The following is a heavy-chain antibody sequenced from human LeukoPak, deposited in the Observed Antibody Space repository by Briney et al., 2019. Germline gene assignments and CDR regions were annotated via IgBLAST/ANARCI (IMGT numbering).Heavy chain of an antibody. CDR2: INTSGNT. CDR1: GGSIRNYY. J-gene: IGHJ5*02. D-gene: IGHD4-17*01. V-gene: IGHV4-4*07. CDR3: AREKDYGDARGLDP. Sequence: SETLSLTCTVSGGSIRNYYWSWIRQPAGTGLEGIGRINTSGNTNYNPSLKSRVNITVDATKTQVSLKLSSVTAADTAVYYCAREKDYGDARGLDPWGQGTLVTVSS.